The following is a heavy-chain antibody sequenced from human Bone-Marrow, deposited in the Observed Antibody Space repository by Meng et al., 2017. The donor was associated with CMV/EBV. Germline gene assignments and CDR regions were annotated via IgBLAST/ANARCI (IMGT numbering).Heavy chain of an antibody. V-gene: IGHV1-2*02. D-gene: IGHD2-2*01. J-gene: IGHJ6*02. Sequence: ASVKVSCKASGYTFTGYYMHWVRQAPGQGLEWMGWINPNSGGTNYAQKFQGRVTMTRDTSISTAYMELSRLRSDDTAVYYCARDRIVLIPAASPYGMDVWGQGTTVTGSS. CDR1: GYTFTGYY. CDR3: ARDRIVLIPAASPYGMDV. CDR2: INPNSGGT.